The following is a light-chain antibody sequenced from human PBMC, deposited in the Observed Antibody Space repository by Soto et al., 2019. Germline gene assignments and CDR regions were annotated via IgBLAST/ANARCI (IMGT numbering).Light chain of an antibody. CDR1: SSDVGRYNY. Sequence: QSALTQPRSVSVSPGQSVTISCTGTSSDVGRYNYVSWYQHHPGKAPKLMIYDVSTRPSGVPDRFSGSKSGTTASLTISGLQAEDEADYYCCSYAGSPYVFGTGTKVTVL. V-gene: IGLV2-11*01. CDR2: DVS. J-gene: IGLJ1*01. CDR3: CSYAGSPYV.